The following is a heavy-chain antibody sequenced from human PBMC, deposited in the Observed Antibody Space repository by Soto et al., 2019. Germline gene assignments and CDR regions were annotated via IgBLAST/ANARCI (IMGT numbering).Heavy chain of an antibody. Sequence: QVHLVESGGGVVQPGTSLRVSCVGSGFTFRSYVIHWVRQAPGKGLEWVALTSYDGSDKYYDDSVRGRFTISRDNSRNTVDLQMDSLRLEVTALYYCARWGTTGGLDVWGQGTLVSV. CDR2: TSYDGSDK. D-gene: IGHD3-16*01. CDR3: ARWGTTGGLDV. J-gene: IGHJ1*01. CDR1: GFTFRSYV. V-gene: IGHV3-30*19.